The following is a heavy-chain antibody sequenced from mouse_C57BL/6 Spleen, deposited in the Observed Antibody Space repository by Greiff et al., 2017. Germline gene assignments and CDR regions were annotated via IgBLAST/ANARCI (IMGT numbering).Heavy chain of an antibody. V-gene: IGHV5-6*02. CDR2: ISSGGSYT. CDR3: LYFENYYAMDD. Sequence: EVKLVESGGDLVKPGGSLKLSCAASGFTFSSYGMSWVRQTPDKRLEWVATISSGGSYTYYPDSVKGRFTISRDNAKNTLYLQMSSLKSEDTAMDYCLYFENYYAMDDWGQGTSVTVSS. J-gene: IGHJ4*01. CDR1: GFTFSSYG. D-gene: IGHD1-1*01.